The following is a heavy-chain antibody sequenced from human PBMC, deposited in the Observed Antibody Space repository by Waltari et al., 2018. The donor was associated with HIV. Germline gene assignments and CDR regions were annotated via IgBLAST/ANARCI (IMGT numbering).Heavy chain of an antibody. CDR2: ISSSGNSA. CDR3: AKRVTGTHYYLDY. Sequence: EVPRVESGGGLVQPGGSPRLSCTAPGFTFRSFPMSWVGQAPGMGLEGVSAISSSGNSAYSEDSVKGRFTISRDNSKNTLYLQMNSLRAEDTAIYYCAKRVTGTHYYLDYWGQGTLVTVSS. CDR1: GFTFRSFP. V-gene: IGHV3-23*04. J-gene: IGHJ4*02. D-gene: IGHD1-7*01.